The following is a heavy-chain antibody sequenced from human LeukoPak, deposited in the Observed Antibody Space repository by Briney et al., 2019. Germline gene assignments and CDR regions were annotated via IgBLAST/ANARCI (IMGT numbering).Heavy chain of an antibody. Sequence: SETLSLTCTVSGGSINSSSSYYWGWIRQPPGKGLEWIGSIYYSGSTYYNPSLKSRVTISVDTSKNQFSLKLSSVTAADTAVYYCARVRMVYATLYYYYYMDVWGKGTTVTVSS. V-gene: IGHV4-39*07. D-gene: IGHD2-8*01. CDR2: IYYSGST. CDR3: ARVRMVYATLYYYYYMDV. J-gene: IGHJ6*03. CDR1: GGSINSSSSYY.